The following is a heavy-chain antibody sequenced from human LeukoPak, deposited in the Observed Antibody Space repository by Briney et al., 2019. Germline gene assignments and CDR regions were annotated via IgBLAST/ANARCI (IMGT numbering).Heavy chain of an antibody. V-gene: IGHV1-46*01. D-gene: IGHD3-10*01. J-gene: IGHJ4*02. CDR3: ARSRITMVRGVKDY. Sequence: ASVKVSCKASGYTFTSYYMHWVRQAPGQGLEWMGIINPSGGSTSYAQKFQGRVTMTTDTSTSTAYMELRSLRSDDTAVYYCARSRITMVRGVKDYWGQGTLVTVSS. CDR1: GYTFTSYY. CDR2: INPSGGST.